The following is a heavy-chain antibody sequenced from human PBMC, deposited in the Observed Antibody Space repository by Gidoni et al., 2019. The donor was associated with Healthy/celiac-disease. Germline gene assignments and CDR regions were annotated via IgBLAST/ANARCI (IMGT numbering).Heavy chain of an antibody. V-gene: IGHV4-34*01. CDR1: GGSFSGYY. CDR3: ARTGGLRSPKRRAYYFDY. J-gene: IGHJ4*02. Sequence: QVQLQQWGAGLLKPSETLSLTCAVYGGSFSGYYWSWIRQPPGKGLEWIGEINHSGSTNYTPSLKSRVTISVDTSKNQFSLKLSSVTAADTAVYYCARTGGLRSPKRRAYYFDYWGQGTLVTVSS. CDR2: INHSGST. D-gene: IGHD4-17*01.